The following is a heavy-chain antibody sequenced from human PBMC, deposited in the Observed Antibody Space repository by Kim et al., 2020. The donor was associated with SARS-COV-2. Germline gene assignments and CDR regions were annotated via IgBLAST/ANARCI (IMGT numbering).Heavy chain of an antibody. Sequence: GGSLRLSCVASGFTFSNTGMSWVRQAPGKGLEWVGLIRSKIDGGTTEYAAPVKCRFTISRDDSKNTLYLQMHSLETEDTAVYYCTTYAYGGKGFWGQGILVTVSS. D-gene: IGHD4-17*01. J-gene: IGHJ4*02. CDR1: GFTFSNTG. CDR2: IRSKIDGGTT. V-gene: IGHV3-15*01. CDR3: TTYAYGGKGF.